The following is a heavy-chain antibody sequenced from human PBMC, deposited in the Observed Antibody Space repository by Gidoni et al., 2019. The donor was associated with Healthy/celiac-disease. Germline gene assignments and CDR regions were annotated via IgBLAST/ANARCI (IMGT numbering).Heavy chain of an antibody. CDR2: INSGGSST. J-gene: IGHJ6*02. CDR3: ARGDPYYYGMDV. CDR1: AFTFSSYW. V-gene: IGHV3-74*01. Sequence: EVQLVESGGGLVQPGGSLRLSCAASAFTFSSYWMHWVRQAPGKGLVWVSRINSGGSSTSYADAVKGRFTISRDNAKNTLYLQMNSLRAEDTAVYYCARGDPYYYGMDVWGQGTTVTVSS.